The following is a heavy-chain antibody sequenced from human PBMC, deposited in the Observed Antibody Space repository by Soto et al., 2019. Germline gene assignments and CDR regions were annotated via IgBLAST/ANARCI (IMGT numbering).Heavy chain of an antibody. CDR2: IYYSGST. D-gene: IGHD3-16*01. V-gene: IGHV4-39*01. J-gene: IGHJ4*02. Sequence: PSETLSLTCTVSGGSISSSSYYWGWIRQPPGKGLEWIGSIYYSGSTCYNPSLKSRVTISVDTSKNQFSLKLSSVTAADTAVYYCARASGGGCDYWGQGTLVTV. CDR3: ARASGGGCDY. CDR1: GGSISSSSYY.